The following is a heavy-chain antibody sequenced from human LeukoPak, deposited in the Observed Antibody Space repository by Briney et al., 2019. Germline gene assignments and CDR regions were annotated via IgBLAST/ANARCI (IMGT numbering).Heavy chain of an antibody. D-gene: IGHD1-26*01. CDR3: AREGSQRAGIVGAHDY. J-gene: IGHJ4*02. Sequence: ASVTVSCKASGGTFSSYAISWVRQAPGQGLEWMGGIIPIFGTANYAQKFQGRVTMTRDTSTSTVYMELSSLRSEDTAVYYCAREGSQRAGIVGAHDYWGQGTLVTVSS. CDR2: IIPIFGTA. V-gene: IGHV1-69*05. CDR1: GGTFSSYA.